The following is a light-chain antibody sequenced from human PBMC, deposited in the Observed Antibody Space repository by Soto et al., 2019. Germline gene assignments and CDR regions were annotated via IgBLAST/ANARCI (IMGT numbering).Light chain of an antibody. CDR3: SSYTSSSTLA. V-gene: IGLV2-14*01. Sequence: QSVLTQPASVSGSPGQSITISCTGTSSDVGGYNYDSWYQQHPGKAPKLMIYEVSNRPSGVSNRFSGSKSGNTASLTISGLQAEDEADYYCSSYTSSSTLAFGTGTKVTVL. CDR2: EVS. J-gene: IGLJ1*01. CDR1: SSDVGGYNY.